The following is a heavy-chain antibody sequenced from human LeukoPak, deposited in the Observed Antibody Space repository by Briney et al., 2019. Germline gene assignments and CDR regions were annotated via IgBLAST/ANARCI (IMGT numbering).Heavy chain of an antibody. CDR3: TRDKYDILGY. CDR1: GFTFGDYA. V-gene: IGHV3-49*04. D-gene: IGHD3-9*01. CDR2: IRSKAYGGTT. J-gene: IGHJ4*02. Sequence: GGSLRLSCTASGFTFGDYAMSWVRQALGKGLEWVGFIRSKAYGGTTEYAASVKGRFTISRDDSKSIAYLQMNSLKTEDTAVYYCTRDKYDILGYWGQGTLVTVSS.